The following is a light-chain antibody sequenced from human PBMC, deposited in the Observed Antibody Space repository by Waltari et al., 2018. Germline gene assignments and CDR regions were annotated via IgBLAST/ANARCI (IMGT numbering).Light chain of an antibody. V-gene: IGKV3-15*01. CDR2: GAS. CDR3: QQYNNWPPWT. CDR1: QSVRNN. J-gene: IGKJ1*01. Sequence: EIVLTQSPATLSVSPAERATLSCRASQSVRNNLVWYQQKPGQAPRLLIYGASTRVTGIPARFSGSGSGTEFTLTISSLQSEDFAVYYCQQYNNWPPWTFGQGTKVEIK.